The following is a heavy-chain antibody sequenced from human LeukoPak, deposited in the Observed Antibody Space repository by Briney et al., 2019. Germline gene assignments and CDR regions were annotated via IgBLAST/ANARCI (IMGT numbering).Heavy chain of an antibody. CDR1: GFTFSAYS. CDR3: ARSIAVSGYRYFDY. J-gene: IGHJ4*02. CDR2: ITSSSSTI. Sequence: GGSLRLSCAASGFTFSAYSMNWVRQAPGKGLEWISYITSSSSTIYYADSVKGRFTISRDNAQNSLYLQVNSLRADDTAVHYCARSIAVSGYRYFDYWGQGTLVTVSS. V-gene: IGHV3-48*01. D-gene: IGHD6-19*01.